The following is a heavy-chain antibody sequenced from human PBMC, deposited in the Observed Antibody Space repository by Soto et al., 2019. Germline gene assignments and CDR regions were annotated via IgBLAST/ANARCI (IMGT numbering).Heavy chain of an antibody. D-gene: IGHD3-10*01. CDR3: ARLWFGKPPGYLDY. CDR1: GGSIRNYY. J-gene: IGHJ4*02. Sequence: QVQLQESGPGLVKPSETLSLTCSVSGGSIRNYYWNWIRQPAGKGLEWIGRIYTSGNSDYNPSLKSRVTMSADTSKNQLSQRLSSVTAADSAVYYCARLWFGKPPGYLDYWGQGIRVTISS. V-gene: IGHV4-4*07. CDR2: IYTSGNS.